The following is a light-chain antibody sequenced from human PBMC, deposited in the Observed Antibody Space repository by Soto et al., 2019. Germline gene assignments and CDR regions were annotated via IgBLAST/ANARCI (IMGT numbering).Light chain of an antibody. V-gene: IGKV3D-15*01. J-gene: IGKJ1*01. CDR1: QSVSRK. CDR3: QQYTNWPKT. Sequence: EIVMTQSPATLSVSPGESATLSCRASQSVSRKLVWSQQKPGQAPRLLIYGASTRATGIPERFSGSGSGTEFTLTISSLQSEDFAVYYCQQYTNWPKTFGQGTKVEIK. CDR2: GAS.